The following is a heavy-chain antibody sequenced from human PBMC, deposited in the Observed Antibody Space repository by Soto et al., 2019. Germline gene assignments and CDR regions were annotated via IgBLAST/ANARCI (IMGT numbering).Heavy chain of an antibody. CDR1: GGSISRYY. CDR3: ASSHYDFWSGYPNWFDP. J-gene: IGHJ5*02. CDR2: IYYSGST. Sequence: SETLFLTCTVSGGSISRYYWSWIRQPPGKGLEWLGYIYYSGSTNYNPSLKSRVTISVDTSKNQFSLKLSSVTAADTAVYYCASSHYDFWSGYPNWFDPWGQGTLVTVSS. D-gene: IGHD3-3*01. V-gene: IGHV4-59*01.